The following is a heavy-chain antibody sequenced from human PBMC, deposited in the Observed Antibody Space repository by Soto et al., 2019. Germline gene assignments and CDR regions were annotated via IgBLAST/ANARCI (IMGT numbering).Heavy chain of an antibody. D-gene: IGHD3-3*01. Sequence: SETLSLTCAVYGGSFSGYYWSWIRQPPGKGLEWIGEINHSGSTNYNPSLKSRVTISVDTSKNQFSLKLSSVTAADTAVYYCARGGYDFWSGYLPLTMDVWGKGTTVTVSS. CDR3: ARGGYDFWSGYLPLTMDV. CDR1: GGSFSGYY. V-gene: IGHV4-34*01. J-gene: IGHJ6*04. CDR2: INHSGST.